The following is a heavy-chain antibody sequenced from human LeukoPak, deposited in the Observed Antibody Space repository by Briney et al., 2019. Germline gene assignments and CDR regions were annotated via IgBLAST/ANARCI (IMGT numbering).Heavy chain of an antibody. CDR3: AGLGVVVPAANNWFDP. CDR2: INHSGST. Sequence: PSETLSLTCAVYGGSFSGYYWSWIRQPPGKGLEGMGEINHSGSTNYNPSLKSRVTISVDTSKNQFSLKLSSVTAADTAVYYCAGLGVVVPAANNWFDPWGQGTLVSVSS. J-gene: IGHJ5*02. D-gene: IGHD2-2*01. CDR1: GGSFSGYY. V-gene: IGHV4-34*01.